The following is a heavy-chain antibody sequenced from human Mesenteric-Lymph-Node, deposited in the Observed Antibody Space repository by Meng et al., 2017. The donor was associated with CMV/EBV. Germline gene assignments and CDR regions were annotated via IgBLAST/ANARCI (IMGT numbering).Heavy chain of an antibody. Sequence: SETLSLTCTVSGGSISSYYWSWIRQPPGKRLEWIGYMYYNGGTNYNPSLKSRITISLDTSKNQFSLKLTSVTAADTAVYYCAGTGAHYRGMDVWGQGTTVTVSS. J-gene: IGHJ6*02. CDR1: GGSISSYY. CDR2: MYYNGGT. CDR3: AGTGAHYRGMDV. V-gene: IGHV4-59*01. D-gene: IGHD7-27*01.